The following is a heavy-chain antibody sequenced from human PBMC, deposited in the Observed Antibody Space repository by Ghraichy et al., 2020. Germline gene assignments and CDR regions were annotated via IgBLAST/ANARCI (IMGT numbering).Heavy chain of an antibody. J-gene: IGHJ4*02. Sequence: SVTLSLTCTVSGASTSLNYWTWIRQPPGKGLDWIGYVYYSGTTNYNPSLKSRVTISMDTSKKQFSLKLESVTAADTAVYYCARLRNTYYYVLDYWGQGSLVTVSS. V-gene: IGHV4-59*08. CDR1: GASTSLNY. CDR2: VYYSGTT. CDR3: ARLRNTYYYVLDY. D-gene: IGHD3-22*01.